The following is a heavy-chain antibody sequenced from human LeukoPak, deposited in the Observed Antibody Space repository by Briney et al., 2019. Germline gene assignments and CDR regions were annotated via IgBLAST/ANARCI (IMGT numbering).Heavy chain of an antibody. Sequence: SETLSLTCAVYGGSFSGYYWSWIRQPPGKGLEWIGEINHSGSTNYNPSLKSRVTISVDTSKNQFSLKLSSVTAADTAVYYCARERRPVRSIAARSLVAYYYMDVWGKGTTVTVSS. CDR1: GGSFSGYY. V-gene: IGHV4-34*01. CDR3: ARERRPVRSIAARSLVAYYYMDV. J-gene: IGHJ6*03. D-gene: IGHD6-6*01. CDR2: INHSGST.